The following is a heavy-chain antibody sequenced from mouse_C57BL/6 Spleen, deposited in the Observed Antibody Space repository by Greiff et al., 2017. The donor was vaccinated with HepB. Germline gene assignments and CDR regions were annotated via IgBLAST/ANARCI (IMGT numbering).Heavy chain of an antibody. CDR2: IWSGGST. D-gene: IGHD2-12*01. CDR3: ARKEGFTTGDYYAMDY. Sequence: VQLQQSGPGLVQPSQSLSITCTVSGFSLTSYGVHWVRQSPGKGLEWLGVIWSGGSTDYNAAFISSLSISKDNSKSQVFFKMNSLQADDTAIYYCARKEGFTTGDYYAMDYWGQGTSVTVSS. J-gene: IGHJ4*01. V-gene: IGHV2-2*01. CDR1: GFSLTSYG.